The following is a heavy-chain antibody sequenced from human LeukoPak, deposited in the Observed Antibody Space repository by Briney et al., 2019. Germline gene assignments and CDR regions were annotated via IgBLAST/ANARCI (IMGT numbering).Heavy chain of an antibody. J-gene: IGHJ6*02. CDR1: GGSFSGYY. V-gene: IGHV4-34*01. CDR2: INHSGST. D-gene: IGHD5-12*01. Sequence: SETLSLTCAVYGGSFSGYYWSWIRQPPGKGLEWIGKINHSGSTNYNPSLKSRVTISVDTSKNQFSLKLSSVTAADTAVYYCARVRLSGYGTYYYYYYGMDVWGQGTTVTVSS. CDR3: ARVRLSGYGTYYYYYYGMDV.